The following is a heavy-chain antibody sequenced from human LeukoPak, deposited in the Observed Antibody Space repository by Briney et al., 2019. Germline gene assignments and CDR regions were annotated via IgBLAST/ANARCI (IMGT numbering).Heavy chain of an antibody. CDR2: INLDGSAE. D-gene: IGHD1-26*01. CDR3: ARDHISAYYDY. CDR1: GFTFSTYW. V-gene: IGHV3-7*01. Sequence: GSLRLSCAASGFTFSTYWMTWVRQASGKGLEWVANINLDGSAEYYVGSVRGRFTISRDNSKNSLYLQMNSLRAEDTAVYYCARDHISAYYDYWGQGTLVTVSS. J-gene: IGHJ4*02.